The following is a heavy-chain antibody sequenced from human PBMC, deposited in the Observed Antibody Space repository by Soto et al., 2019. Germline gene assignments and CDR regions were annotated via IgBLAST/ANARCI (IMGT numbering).Heavy chain of an antibody. CDR3: ARVYCSGGGCYGIDY. CDR1: GDTFTSYY. CDR2: INPSGDT. J-gene: IGHJ4*02. D-gene: IGHD2-15*01. V-gene: IGHV1-46*01. Sequence: QVQLVQSGAEVKKPGASVKISCKASGDTFTSYYMHWVRQAPGQGLEWMGIINPSGDTSYAQKFQGRGTMTRETSTSTVYMELSSLRSEDTAVYYCARVYCSGGGCYGIDYWGQGTLVTVSS.